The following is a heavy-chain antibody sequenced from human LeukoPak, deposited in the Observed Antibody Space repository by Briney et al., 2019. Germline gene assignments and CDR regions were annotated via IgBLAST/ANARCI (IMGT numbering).Heavy chain of an antibody. CDR3: ARFPYSLLADGIDY. D-gene: IGHD5-18*01. V-gene: IGHV4-31*03. CDR2: IYYSGST. Sequence: SETLSLTCTVSGGSISSGGYYWIWIRQHPGKGLEWIGYIYYSGSTYYNPSLKSRVTISVDTSKNQFSLKLSSVTAADTAVYYCARFPYSLLADGIDYWGQGTLVTVSS. CDR1: GGSISSGGYY. J-gene: IGHJ4*02.